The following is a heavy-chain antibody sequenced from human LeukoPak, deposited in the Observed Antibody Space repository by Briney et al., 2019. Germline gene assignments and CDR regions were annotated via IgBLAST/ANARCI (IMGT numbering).Heavy chain of an antibody. CDR2: IKVDGSRK. CDR1: GFTFTDYW. Sequence: GGSLRLSCAASGFTFTDYWMASVRQVPGKGLEWVANIKVDGSRKYYLDSVKGRYTISRDNARNSVNLEMSSLRADDTAMYYCARDANYHDGSNYYDVLDIWGQGTMVTVSS. V-gene: IGHV3-7*01. D-gene: IGHD3-22*01. J-gene: IGHJ3*02. CDR3: ARDANYHDGSNYYDVLDI.